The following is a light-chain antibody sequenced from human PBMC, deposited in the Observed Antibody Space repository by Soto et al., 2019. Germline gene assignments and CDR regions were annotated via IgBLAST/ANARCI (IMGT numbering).Light chain of an antibody. J-gene: IGLJ2*01. V-gene: IGLV2-14*01. CDR1: SNDVGGYSY. CDR2: EVS. CDR3: SSYTSTTDVVL. Sequence: LTQPASVSGSPGQSITISCTGTSNDVGGYSYVSWYQQYPGKAPKLIIYEVSNRPSGVSNRFSGSKSGNTASLTISGLQAEDEGDYYCSSYTSTTDVVLLGGGTKVTVL.